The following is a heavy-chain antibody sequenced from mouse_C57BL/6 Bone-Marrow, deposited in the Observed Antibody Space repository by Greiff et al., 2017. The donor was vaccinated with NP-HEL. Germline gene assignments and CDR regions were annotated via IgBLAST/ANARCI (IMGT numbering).Heavy chain of an antibody. Sequence: QVQLLQSGAELVRPGTSVKVSCKASGYAFTNYLIEWVKQRPGQGLEWIGVINPGSGGTNYNEKFKGKVTLTADKTSSTAYMQLSSLTSEDAAVYFCAYNYYGSSGWYFDVWGTGTTVTVSS. CDR1: GYAFTNYL. V-gene: IGHV1-54*01. CDR2: INPGSGGT. CDR3: AYNYYGSSGWYFDV. J-gene: IGHJ1*03. D-gene: IGHD1-1*01.